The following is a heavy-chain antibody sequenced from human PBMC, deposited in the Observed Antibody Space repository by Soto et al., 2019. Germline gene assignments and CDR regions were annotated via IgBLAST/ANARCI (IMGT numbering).Heavy chain of an antibody. J-gene: IGHJ4*02. CDR2: ISAYNGNT. D-gene: IGHD6-19*01. Sequence: ASVKVSCKASCYTFTSYGISWVRQAPGQGLEWMGWISAYNGNTNHAQKFQGRVTITRDTSASTAYMELSSLRSEDTAVYYCARPPNGVAVAGYYFDYWGQGTLVTVSS. CDR1: CYTFTSYG. V-gene: IGHV1-18*01. CDR3: ARPPNGVAVAGYYFDY.